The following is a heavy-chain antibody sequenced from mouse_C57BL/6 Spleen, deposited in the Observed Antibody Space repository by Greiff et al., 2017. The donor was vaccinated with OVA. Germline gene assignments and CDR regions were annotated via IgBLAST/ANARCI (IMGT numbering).Heavy chain of an antibody. Sequence: DVKLVESEGGLVQPGSSMKLSCTASGFTFSDYYMAWVRQVPEKGLEWVANINYDGSSTYYLDSLKSRFIISRDNAKNILYLQMSSLKSEDTATYYCARRNYYAMDYWGQGTSVTVSS. J-gene: IGHJ4*01. CDR1: GFTFSDYY. V-gene: IGHV5-16*01. CDR2: INYDGSST. CDR3: ARRNYYAMDY.